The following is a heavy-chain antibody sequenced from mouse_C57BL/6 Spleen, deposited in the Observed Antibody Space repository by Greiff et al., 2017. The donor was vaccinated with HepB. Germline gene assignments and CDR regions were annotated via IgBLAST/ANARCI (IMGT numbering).Heavy chain of an antibody. CDR2: IRSKSSNYAT. V-gene: IGHV10-3*01. Sequence: DVKLVESGGGLVQPKGSLKLSCAASGFTFNTYAMHWVRQAPGKGLEWVARIRSKSSNYATYYADSVKDRFTISRDDSQSMLYLQMNNLKTEDTAMYYCVRDGETLYYGNSWFAYWGQGTLVTVSA. CDR3: VRDGETLYYGNSWFAY. J-gene: IGHJ3*01. CDR1: GFTFNTYA. D-gene: IGHD2-1*01.